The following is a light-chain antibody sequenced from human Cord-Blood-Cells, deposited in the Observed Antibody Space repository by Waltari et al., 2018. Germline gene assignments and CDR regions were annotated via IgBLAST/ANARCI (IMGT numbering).Light chain of an antibody. J-gene: IGKJ4*01. CDR3: QQYDILPPLT. CDR2: DAS. CDR1: QDISNY. Sequence: DIQMTQSPSSLSASVGDRVTLTCQASQDISNYLNWYQQKPGKAPKLLNYDASNLETGVPSRFSGSGSGTDFTFSISSLQPEVIATYYCQQYDILPPLTFGGGTKVEIK. V-gene: IGKV1-33*01.